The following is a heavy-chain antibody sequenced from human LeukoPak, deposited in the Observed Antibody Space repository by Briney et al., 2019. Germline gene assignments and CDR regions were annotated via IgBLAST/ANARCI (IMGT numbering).Heavy chain of an antibody. CDR3: ARAATGYSYGYAGLNY. J-gene: IGHJ4*02. CDR1: GGTFSSYA. Sequence: ASVKVSCKASGGTFSSYAISWVRQAPGQGLEWMGGIIPIFGTANYAQKFQGRVTITTDESTGTAYMELSSLRSEDTAVYYCARAATGYSYGYAGLNYWGQGTLVTVSS. CDR2: IIPIFGTA. V-gene: IGHV1-69*05. D-gene: IGHD5-18*01.